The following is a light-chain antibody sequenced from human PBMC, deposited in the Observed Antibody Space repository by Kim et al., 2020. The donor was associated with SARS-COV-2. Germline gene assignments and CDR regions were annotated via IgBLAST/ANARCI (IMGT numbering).Light chain of an antibody. J-gene: IGLJ2*01. CDR2: GVS. V-gene: IGLV2-14*03. CDR1: ISYVGDYIF. CDR3: TSYTSTSTLV. Sequence: QSITISCTGTISYVGDYIFVSWYPPQPGKAPKLILYGVSHRPSGVSNRFSGSKSGNRASLTIFGLQAKDEADYYCTSYTSTSTLVFGGGTQLTVL.